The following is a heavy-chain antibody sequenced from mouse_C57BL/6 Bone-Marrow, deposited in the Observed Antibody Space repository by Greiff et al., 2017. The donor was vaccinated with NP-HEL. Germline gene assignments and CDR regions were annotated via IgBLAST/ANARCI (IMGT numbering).Heavy chain of an antibody. J-gene: IGHJ3*01. CDR3: ARHGHYYGSSPWFAY. CDR1: GFTFSSYG. D-gene: IGHD1-1*01. Sequence: EVQGVYSLGDLVKPGGSLKLSCAASGFTFSSYGMSWVRQTPDKRLEWVATISSGGSYTYYPDSVKGRFTISRDNAKNTLYLQMSSLKSEDTAMYYCARHGHYYGSSPWFAYWGQGTLVTVSA. CDR2: ISSGGSYT. V-gene: IGHV5-6*01.